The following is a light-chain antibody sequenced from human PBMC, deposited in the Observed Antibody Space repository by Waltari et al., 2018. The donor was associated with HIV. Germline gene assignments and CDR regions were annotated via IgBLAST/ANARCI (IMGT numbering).Light chain of an antibody. Sequence: DIVMTQYPDSLAVSLGERATINCKSSQTVFYSSNHKNYLAWYQQKPGQPPKLLIYWASTRESGVPDRFSGSGSGTDFTLTISSLQAEDVAVYYCQQYFSLPLTFGGGTKVEIK. CDR1: QTVFYSSNHKNY. V-gene: IGKV4-1*01. J-gene: IGKJ4*01. CDR2: WAS. CDR3: QQYFSLPLT.